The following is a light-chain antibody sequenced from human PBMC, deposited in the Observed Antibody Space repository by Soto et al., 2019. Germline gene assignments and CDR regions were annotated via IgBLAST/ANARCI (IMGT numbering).Light chain of an antibody. V-gene: IGKV3-15*01. CDR2: GAS. CDR3: LRYGNWLPA. CDR1: QSVSSN. J-gene: IGKJ3*01. Sequence: EIVMTQSPATLSVSPGERATLSYRAGQSVSSNLAWYQQKPHQAPRLLIYGASTRATGIPARFSGSGSGTEFTLTISSLQSEDFAVYYCLRYGNWLPAFGPGTKVYIK.